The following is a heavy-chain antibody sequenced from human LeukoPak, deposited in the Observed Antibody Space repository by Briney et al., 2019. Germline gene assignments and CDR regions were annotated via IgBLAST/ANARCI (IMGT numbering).Heavy chain of an antibody. CDR1: GGSISSNDYY. J-gene: IGHJ4*02. Sequence: PSQTLSLTCTVSGGSISSNDYYWGWIRQPPGKGLEWIGSINYRGSTYYNPSLKSRVTISVDTSKNQFSLKLSSVTAADTAVYYCASSRDIVVVVAASWGQGTLVTVSS. CDR3: ASSRDIVVVVAAS. CDR2: INYRGST. D-gene: IGHD2-15*01. V-gene: IGHV4-39*07.